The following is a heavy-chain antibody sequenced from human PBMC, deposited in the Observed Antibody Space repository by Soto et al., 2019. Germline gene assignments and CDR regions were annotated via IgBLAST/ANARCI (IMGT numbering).Heavy chain of an antibody. V-gene: IGHV3-23*01. J-gene: IGHJ4*02. CDR3: AKIGAYYVGGFDY. Sequence: EVQLLESGGGLVQPGGSLRLSCAASGFTFNNYAMTWVRQAPGKGLEWVSSISGSGDSTYYADSVKGRFTISRDNSKNTVHLQMKSLRVVDTAVYYCAKIGAYYVGGFDYWGQGTLVTGFS. CDR2: ISGSGDST. D-gene: IGHD3-16*01. CDR1: GFTFNNYA.